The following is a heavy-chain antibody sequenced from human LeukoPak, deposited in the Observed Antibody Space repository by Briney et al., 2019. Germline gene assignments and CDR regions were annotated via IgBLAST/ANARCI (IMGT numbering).Heavy chain of an antibody. J-gene: IGHJ6*03. V-gene: IGHV4-59*01. Sequence: PSETLSLTCTVSGGSISSYYWSWIRQPPGKGLEWIGYIYYSGSTNYNPSLKSRVTISVDTSKNQFSLKLSSVTAADTAVYYCARVKPAAMVTYYYYYMDVWGKGTTVTVSS. CDR3: ARVKPAAMVTYYYYYMDV. D-gene: IGHD5-18*01. CDR1: GGSISSYY. CDR2: IYYSGST.